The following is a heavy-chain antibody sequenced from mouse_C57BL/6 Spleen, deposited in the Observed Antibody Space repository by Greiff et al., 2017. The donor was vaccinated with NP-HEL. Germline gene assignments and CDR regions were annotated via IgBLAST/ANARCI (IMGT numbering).Heavy chain of an antibody. CDR2: IYPGSGNT. Sequence: QVQLKQSGAELVRPGASVKLSCKASGYTFTDYYINWVKQRPGQGLEWIARIYPGSGNTYYNEKFKGKATLTAEKSSSTAYMQLSSLTSEDSAVYFCARWYYGSSSHWYFDVWGTGTTVTVSS. CDR3: ARWYYGSSSHWYFDV. V-gene: IGHV1-76*01. J-gene: IGHJ1*03. D-gene: IGHD1-1*01. CDR1: GYTFTDYY.